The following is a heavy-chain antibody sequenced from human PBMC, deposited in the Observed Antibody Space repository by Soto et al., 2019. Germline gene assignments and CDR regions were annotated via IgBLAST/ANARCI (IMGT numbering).Heavy chain of an antibody. CDR2: IYHSGST. J-gene: IGHJ6*02. D-gene: IGHD6-13*01. CDR1: GGSISTYY. Sequence: SETLSLTCTVSGGSISTYYWSWIRQPPGKGLEWIGYIYHSGSTYYNPSLKSRVIISVDTSKNQFSLKLSSVTAADTAVYYCARLAPIAAADGMDVWGQGTTVTVSS. V-gene: IGHV4-59*08. CDR3: ARLAPIAAADGMDV.